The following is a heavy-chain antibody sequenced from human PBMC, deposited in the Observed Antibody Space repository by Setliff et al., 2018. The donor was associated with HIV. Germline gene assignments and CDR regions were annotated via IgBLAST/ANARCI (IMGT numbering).Heavy chain of an antibody. CDR3: ARRAGPGGMDV. Sequence: GESLKISCKASGYNFISYYIGWVRQMPGKGLEWMGIIYPGDSDTRYGPSFEGQVTISADWSITTAFLQWNSLKASDTAIYYCARRAGPGGMDVWGQGTTVTVSS. CDR1: GYNFISYY. V-gene: IGHV5-51*01. CDR2: IYPGDSDT. J-gene: IGHJ6*02.